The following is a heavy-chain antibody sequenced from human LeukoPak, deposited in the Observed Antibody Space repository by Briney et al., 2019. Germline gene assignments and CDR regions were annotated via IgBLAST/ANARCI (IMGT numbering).Heavy chain of an antibody. CDR3: ARAAVAGIVDY. CDR2: IYYSGST. D-gene: IGHD6-19*01. J-gene: IGHJ4*02. Sequence: SETLSLTCTVSGGSISSSSYYWSWIRQPPGKGLEWIGYIYYSGSTNYNPSLKSRVTISVDTSKNQFSLKLSSVTAADTAVYYCARAAVAGIVDYWGQGTLVTVSS. V-gene: IGHV4-61*01. CDR1: GGSISSSSYY.